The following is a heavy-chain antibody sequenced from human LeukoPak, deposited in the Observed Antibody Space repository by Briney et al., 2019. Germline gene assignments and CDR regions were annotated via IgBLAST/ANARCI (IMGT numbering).Heavy chain of an antibody. CDR2: IKSKTDGGTT. CDR1: GFTFSNAW. D-gene: IGHD4-17*01. CDR3: TTSSHYGDYYFDY. J-gene: IGHJ4*02. Sequence: GGSLRLSCAASGFTFSNAWMSWVRQAPGKGLEWVGRIKSKTDGGTTDYAAPVKGRFTSSRDDSKNTLYLQMNSLKTEDTAVYYCTTSSHYGDYYFDYWGQGTLVTVSS. V-gene: IGHV3-15*01.